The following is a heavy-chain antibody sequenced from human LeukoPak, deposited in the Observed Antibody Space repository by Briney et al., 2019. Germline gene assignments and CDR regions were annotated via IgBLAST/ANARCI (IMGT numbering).Heavy chain of an antibody. CDR2: ISSSSDYI. V-gene: IGHV3-21*04. D-gene: IGHD2-21*01. CDR1: GFTFSTYN. J-gene: IGHJ4*02. Sequence: GGSLRLSCAASGFTFSTYNMNWVRQAPGKGLEWVSSISSSSDYIYYADSVKGRFTISRDNSKNTLYLQMNSLRVEDAAVYYCARAPVTSCRGAYCYPFDYWGQGTLVTVSS. CDR3: ARAPVTSCRGAYCYPFDY.